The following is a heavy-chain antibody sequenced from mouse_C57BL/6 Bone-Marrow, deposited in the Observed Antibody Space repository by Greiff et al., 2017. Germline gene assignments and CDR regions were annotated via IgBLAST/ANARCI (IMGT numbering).Heavy chain of an antibody. CDR2: ISDGGSYT. CDR3: ARDSNYPWFAY. Sequence: EVQRVESGGGLVKPGGSLKLSCAASGFTFSSYAMSWVRQTPEKRLEWVATISDGGSYTYYPDNVKGRFTISRDNAKNNLYLQMSHLKSEDTAMYYCARDSNYPWFAYWGQGTLVTVSA. J-gene: IGHJ3*01. D-gene: IGHD2-5*01. V-gene: IGHV5-4*01. CDR1: GFTFSSYA.